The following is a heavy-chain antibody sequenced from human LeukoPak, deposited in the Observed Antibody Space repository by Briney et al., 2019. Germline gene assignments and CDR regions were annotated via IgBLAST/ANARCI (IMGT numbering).Heavy chain of an antibody. D-gene: IGHD5-18*01. V-gene: IGHV3-48*04. J-gene: IGHJ4*02. CDR3: ARETPKIQLWSKGDDY. Sequence: GGSLRLSCAASGFTFSSYWMHWVRQAPGKGLEWVSYISSSSSTIYYADSVKGRFTISRDNAKNSLYLQMNSLRAEDTAVYYCARETPKIQLWSKGDDYWGQGTLVTVSS. CDR2: ISSSSSTI. CDR1: GFTFSSYW.